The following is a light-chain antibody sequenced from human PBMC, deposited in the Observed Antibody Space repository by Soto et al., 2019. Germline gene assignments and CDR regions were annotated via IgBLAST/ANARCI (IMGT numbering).Light chain of an antibody. CDR3: QQYGSSPIT. J-gene: IGKJ5*01. V-gene: IGKV3-20*01. Sequence: ETALTQSLGTMPFSPGDRAKLSCRPSQSISSSYLAWYQQKPGQAPRLLIYGPSSRATGIPDRFSGSGSGTDFTLTINRLEPEDFAVYYCQQYGSSPITFGQGPRLEI. CDR2: GPS. CDR1: QSISSSY.